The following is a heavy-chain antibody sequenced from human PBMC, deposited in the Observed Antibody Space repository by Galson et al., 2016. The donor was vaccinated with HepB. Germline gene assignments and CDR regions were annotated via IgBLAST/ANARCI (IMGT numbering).Heavy chain of an antibody. D-gene: IGHD1-14*01. Sequence: SLRLSCAGSGFSLSSHWMHWVRQGPGKGLEWVSRINSDGDRTNYADPVKGRFTISRDNAKNTLYLQMNSLRVEDTAVDYCARGDAPFWSTTYFDCWGQGALVTVSS. CDR3: ARGDAPFWSTTYFDC. J-gene: IGHJ4*02. V-gene: IGHV3-74*01. CDR1: GFSLSSHW. CDR2: INSDGDRT.